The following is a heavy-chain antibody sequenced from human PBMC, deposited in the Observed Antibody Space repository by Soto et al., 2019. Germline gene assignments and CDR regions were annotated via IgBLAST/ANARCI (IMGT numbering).Heavy chain of an antibody. CDR1: GFTFSSYA. V-gene: IGHV3-30-3*01. CDR2: ISYDGSNK. J-gene: IGHJ4*02. D-gene: IGHD3-16*02. CDR3: ARGPVIVEGLGAHRDLFDF. Sequence: GSLRLSCAASGFTFSSYAMHWVRQAPGKGLEWVAVISYDGSNKYYADSVKGRFTISRDNSKNTLYLQMNSLRAEDTAVYYCARGPVIVEGLGAHRDLFDFWGQGTLVTVSS.